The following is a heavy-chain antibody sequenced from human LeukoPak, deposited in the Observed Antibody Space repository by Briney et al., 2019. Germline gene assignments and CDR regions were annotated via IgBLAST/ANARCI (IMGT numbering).Heavy chain of an antibody. D-gene: IGHD3-10*02. Sequence: PSETLSLTCAVYGGSFSVYYWSWIRQPPGKGLESIGEINHSGSTNYNPSLKSRVTISVDTSKNQFSLKLSSVSAADTAVYYCARPDVRGASLDYWGQGTLVTVSS. J-gene: IGHJ4*02. CDR1: GGSFSVYY. CDR2: INHSGST. V-gene: IGHV4-34*01. CDR3: ARPDVRGASLDY.